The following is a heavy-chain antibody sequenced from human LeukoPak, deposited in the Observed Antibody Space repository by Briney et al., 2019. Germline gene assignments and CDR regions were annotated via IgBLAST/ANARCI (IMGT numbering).Heavy chain of an antibody. D-gene: IGHD3-22*01. CDR1: GFTVSSNY. Sequence: PGGSLRLSCAASGFTVSSNYMSWVRQAPGKRLEWVSVIYSGGSIYYADSVKGRFTISRDNFKNTVNLQMNSLRAEDTAVYYCARHKVVSTPVDYYYGMDVWGQGTTVTVSS. CDR3: ARHKVVSTPVDYYYGMDV. J-gene: IGHJ6*02. CDR2: IYSGGSI. V-gene: IGHV3-66*04.